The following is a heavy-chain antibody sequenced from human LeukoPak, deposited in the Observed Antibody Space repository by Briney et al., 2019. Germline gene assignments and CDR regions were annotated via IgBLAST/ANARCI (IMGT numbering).Heavy chain of an antibody. CDR3: ARDYIGGWNDH. CDR2: IREDGNEK. Sequence: GGSLRLSCAASGFTFSSYDMHWVRQTTGKGLECVAKIREDGNEKFYVDSVKGRFTISRDNAKNSVYLQMNSLRVEDTAVYFCARDYIGGWNDHWGQGTLVTVSS. V-gene: IGHV3-7*01. CDR1: GFTFSSYD. D-gene: IGHD3-16*01. J-gene: IGHJ4*02.